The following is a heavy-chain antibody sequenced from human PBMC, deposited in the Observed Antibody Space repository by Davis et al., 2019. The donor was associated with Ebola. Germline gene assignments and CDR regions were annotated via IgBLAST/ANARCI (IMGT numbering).Heavy chain of an antibody. Sequence: MPSETLSLTCTVSGGSITGYSWNWIRQSPGKGLEWIGIITYTGYTTYNPSLKSRVSMSVDPSGNHFSLDLKSVTAADTAVYYCARDSVGALDVWGHGTMVTVS. CDR2: ITYTGYT. J-gene: IGHJ3*01. CDR1: GGSITGYS. CDR3: ARDSVGALDV. V-gene: IGHV4-59*01.